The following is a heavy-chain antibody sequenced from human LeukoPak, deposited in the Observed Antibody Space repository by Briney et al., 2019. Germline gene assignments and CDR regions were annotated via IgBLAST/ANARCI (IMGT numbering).Heavy chain of an antibody. V-gene: IGHV1-18*01. D-gene: IGHD3-3*01. CDR3: ARDDFWSGYDY. J-gene: IGHJ4*02. CDR2: ISPHNGNT. Sequence: ASVKVSCKASGYIFTSYAITWVRQAPGQGLEWMGWISPHNGNTNYAQMLQGRVTMTTDTSTRTAYMELRRLRSDDTAVYYCARDDFWSGYDYWGQGTLVTVSS. CDR1: GYIFTSYA.